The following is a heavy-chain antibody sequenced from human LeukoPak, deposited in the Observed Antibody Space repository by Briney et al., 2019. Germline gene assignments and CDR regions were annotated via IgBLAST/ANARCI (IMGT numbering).Heavy chain of an antibody. CDR3: ATNIVVVVAARVGMDV. CDR2: ISGGGDIT. V-gene: IGHV3-23*01. Sequence: PGGSLRLSCAASGFNFANHAMSWVRQTAGKGLEWVSAISGGGDITYYADSVKGRFTISRDNSKDTLFLQMHSLRPGDTAVYYCATNIVVVVAARVGMDVWGQGTTVTVSS. D-gene: IGHD2-15*01. CDR1: GFNFANHA. J-gene: IGHJ6*02.